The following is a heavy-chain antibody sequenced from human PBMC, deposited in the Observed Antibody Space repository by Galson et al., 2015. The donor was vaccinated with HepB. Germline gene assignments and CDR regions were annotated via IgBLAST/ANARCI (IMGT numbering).Heavy chain of an antibody. V-gene: IGHV3-7*01. Sequence: LRLPCAASGFTFSSDCMSWFRQAPGKELVGVANIMQEGSEKYYVDSVKGRFTISRDNANNSLYLQMNSLRAEDTAVYYCARDREDIVVVVAVYYYDYYMGVWGKGTTVTVSS. J-gene: IGHJ6*03. D-gene: IGHD2-15*01. CDR1: GFTFSSDC. CDR3: ARDREDIVVVVAVYYYDYYMGV. CDR2: IMQEGSEK.